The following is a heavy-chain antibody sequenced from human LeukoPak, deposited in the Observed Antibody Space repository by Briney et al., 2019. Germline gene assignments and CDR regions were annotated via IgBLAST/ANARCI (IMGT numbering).Heavy chain of an antibody. D-gene: IGHD3-22*01. CDR1: GYTFTSYG. CDR2: ISAYNGNT. V-gene: IGHV1-18*01. J-gene: IGHJ5*02. Sequence: GASVKVSCKASGYTFTSYGISWVRQAPGQGPEWMGWISAYNGNTNYAQKLQGRVTMTTDTSTSTAYMELRSLRSDDTAVYYCARDGWYYYDSSGYYLGSNWFDPWGQGTLVTVSS. CDR3: ARDGWYYYDSSGYYLGSNWFDP.